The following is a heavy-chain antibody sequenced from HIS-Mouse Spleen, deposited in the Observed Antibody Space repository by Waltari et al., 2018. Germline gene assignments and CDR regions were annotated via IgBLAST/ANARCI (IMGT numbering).Heavy chain of an antibody. D-gene: IGHD6-6*01. J-gene: IGHJ5*02. CDR2: FDPEEGET. V-gene: IGHV1-24*01. Sequence: QVQLVQSGAEVKKPGASVKVSCKVSGYTLTDLSMHWVRQAPGKGLEWMGGFDPEEGETIYAQKFQGRVTMTEDTSTDTAYMELSSLRSEDTAVYYCATSIAARRGYWFDPWGQGTLVTVSS. CDR1: GYTLTDLS. CDR3: ATSIAARRGYWFDP.